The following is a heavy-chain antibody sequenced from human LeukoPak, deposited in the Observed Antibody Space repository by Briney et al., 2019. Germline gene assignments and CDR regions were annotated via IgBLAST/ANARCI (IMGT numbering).Heavy chain of an antibody. J-gene: IGHJ4*02. CDR3: ARDFPVSIAAAGTGVSYYFDY. CDR2: IIPILGIA. D-gene: IGHD6-13*01. Sequence: ASVKVSCKASGGTFSSYAISWVRQAPGQGLEWMGRIIPILGIANYAQKFQGRVTITADKSTSTAYMELSSLRSEDTAVYYCARDFPVSIAAAGTGVSYYFDYWGQGTLVTVSS. V-gene: IGHV1-69*04. CDR1: GGTFSSYA.